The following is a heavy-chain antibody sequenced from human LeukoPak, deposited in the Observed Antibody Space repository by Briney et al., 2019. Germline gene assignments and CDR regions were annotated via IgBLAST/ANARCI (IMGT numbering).Heavy chain of an antibody. V-gene: IGHV3-30-3*01. CDR1: GFTFSSYA. J-gene: IGHJ4*02. CDR3: AREVLQINRGY. D-gene: IGHD1-1*01. Sequence: GGSLRLSCAASGFTFSSYAMHWVRQAPGKGLEWVAVISYDGSNKYYADSVKGRFTISRDNSKNTLYLQMNSLRAEDTAVYYCAREVLQINRGYWGQGTLVTVSS. CDR2: ISYDGSNK.